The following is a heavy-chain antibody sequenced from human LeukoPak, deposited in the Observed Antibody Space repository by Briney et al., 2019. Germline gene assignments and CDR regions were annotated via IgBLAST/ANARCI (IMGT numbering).Heavy chain of an antibody. CDR3: ARPLTHYYDSSGRYGFGV. CDR2: INPSGGST. CDR1: GYTFTRYY. D-gene: IGHD3-22*01. Sequence: ASVKVSCKASGYTFTRYYMHWVRQAPGQGLEWMGIINPSGGSTSYAQKFQGRVTMTTDTSTSTAYMELRSLRSDDTAVYYCARPLTHYYDSSGRYGFGVWGQGTLVIVSS. J-gene: IGHJ3*01. V-gene: IGHV1-46*01.